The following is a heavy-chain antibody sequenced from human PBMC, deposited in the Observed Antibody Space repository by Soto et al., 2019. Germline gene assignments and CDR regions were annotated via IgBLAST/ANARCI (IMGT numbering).Heavy chain of an antibody. J-gene: IGHJ6*02. D-gene: IGHD4-17*01. Sequence: GGSLRLSCAASGFTFSSYSMNWVRQAPGKGLEWVSSISSSSSYIYYADSVKGRFTISRDNAKNSLYLQMNSLRAEDTAVYYCARAPRTTVTQLMDVWGQGTTVAVSS. CDR2: ISSSSSYI. V-gene: IGHV3-21*01. CDR1: GFTFSSYS. CDR3: ARAPRTTVTQLMDV.